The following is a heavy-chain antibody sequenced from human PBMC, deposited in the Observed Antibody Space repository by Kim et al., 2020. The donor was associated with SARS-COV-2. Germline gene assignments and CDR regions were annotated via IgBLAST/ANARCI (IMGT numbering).Heavy chain of an antibody. D-gene: IGHD6-13*01. J-gene: IGHJ5*02. V-gene: IGHV4-59*01. Sequence: LKSRVTISVDTSKNQFSLKLSSVTAADTAGYYCARDMAAAGRGEGNWFDPWGQGTLVTVSS. CDR3: ARDMAAAGRGEGNWFDP.